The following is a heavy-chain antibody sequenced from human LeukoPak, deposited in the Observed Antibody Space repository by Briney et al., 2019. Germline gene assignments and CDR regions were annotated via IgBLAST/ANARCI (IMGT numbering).Heavy chain of an antibody. J-gene: IGHJ3*02. V-gene: IGHV1-8*01. CDR2: MNPNSGNT. CDR1: GYTFTSYD. D-gene: IGHD1-1*01. CDR3: ARALGHTTVGNDAFDI. Sequence: APVKVSCKASGYTFTSYDINWVRQATGQGLEWMGWMNPNSGNTGYAQKSQGRVTMTRNTSISTAYMELSRLRSDDTAVYYCARALGHTTVGNDAFDIWGQGTMVTVSS.